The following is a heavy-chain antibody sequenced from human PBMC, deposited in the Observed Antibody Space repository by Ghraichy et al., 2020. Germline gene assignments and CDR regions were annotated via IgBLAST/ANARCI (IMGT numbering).Heavy chain of an antibody. V-gene: IGHV3-48*02. CDR1: GFPFSGYP. Sequence: GGSLRLSCVGSGFPFSGYPLNWVRHSPGKGLEWVSYITSSSRTISYADSVKGRFTISRDNAHNSLYLQMNSLRDEDTAVYYCARGSTVVRFFYYDGMDVWGQGTTVTV. J-gene: IGHJ6*02. CDR3: ARGSTVVRFFYYDGMDV. D-gene: IGHD4-23*01. CDR2: ITSSSRTI.